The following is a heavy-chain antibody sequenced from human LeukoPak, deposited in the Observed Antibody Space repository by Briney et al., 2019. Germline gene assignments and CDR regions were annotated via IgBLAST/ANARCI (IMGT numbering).Heavy chain of an antibody. D-gene: IGHD1-1*01. CDR3: ARVPKLAYFDY. V-gene: IGHV4-4*02. J-gene: IGHJ4*02. CDR2: IYHSGST. CDR1: GGSISGNHW. Sequence: PSETLSLTCAVSGGSISGNHWWSWVRQPPGKGLEWIGEIYHSGSTNYNPSLKSRVTISVDTSKNQFSLKLSSVTAADTAVYYCARVPKLAYFDYWGQGTLVTVSS.